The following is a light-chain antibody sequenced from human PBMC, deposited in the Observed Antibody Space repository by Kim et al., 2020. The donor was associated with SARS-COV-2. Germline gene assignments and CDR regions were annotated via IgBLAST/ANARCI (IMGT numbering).Light chain of an antibody. CDR2: TIN. CDR1: SSNIVSNT. V-gene: IGLV1-44*01. CDR3: ATWDDSLNGVV. Sequence: GQRVTISCSGSSSNIVSNTVNWYQQLPGTAPKLLIFTINQRPSGVPDRFSGSKSGTSASLAISGLQSEDEADYYCATWDDSLNGVVFGGGTKVTVL. J-gene: IGLJ2*01.